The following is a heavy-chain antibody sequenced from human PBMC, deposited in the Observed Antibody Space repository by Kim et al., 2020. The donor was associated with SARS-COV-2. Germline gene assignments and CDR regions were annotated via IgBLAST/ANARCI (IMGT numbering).Heavy chain of an antibody. J-gene: IGHJ4*02. Sequence: FQGRVTMTRDTSTSTVYMELSSLRSEDTAVYYCARGLRNYYDSSGLVDYWGQGTLVTVSS. CDR3: ARGLRNYYDSSGLVDY. D-gene: IGHD3-22*01. V-gene: IGHV1-46*01.